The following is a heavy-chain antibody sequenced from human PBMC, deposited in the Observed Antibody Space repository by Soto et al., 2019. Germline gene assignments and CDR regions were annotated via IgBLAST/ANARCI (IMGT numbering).Heavy chain of an antibody. D-gene: IGHD4-17*01. CDR3: ASPPRATVTDNIFDF. J-gene: IGHJ4*02. CDR2: TSGSDGST. CDR1: GFTLNSHA. V-gene: IGHV3-23*01. Sequence: PGGSLRLSCAASGFTLNSHAMSWVRQAPGKGLEWVSVTSGSDGSTYYADSVRGRFTISRDNSKNTLYLQMSSLRAEDTAVYYCASPPRATVTDNIFDFWGQGTLVTVSS.